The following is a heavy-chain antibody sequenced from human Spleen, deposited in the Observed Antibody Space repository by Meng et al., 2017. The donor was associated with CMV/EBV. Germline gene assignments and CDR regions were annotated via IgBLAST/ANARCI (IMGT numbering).Heavy chain of an antibody. Sequence: SQTLSLTCTVSGASISSYYWSWIRQPPGKGLEWIGYIYYSGSTNYNPSLKSRVTISVDTSKNQFSLKLSSVTAADTAVYYCARAEYYDFWSGYYTGVYYYGMDVWGQGTTVTVSS. CDR2: IYYSGST. D-gene: IGHD3-3*01. V-gene: IGHV4-59*01. CDR1: GASISSYY. CDR3: ARAEYYDFWSGYYTGVYYYGMDV. J-gene: IGHJ6*02.